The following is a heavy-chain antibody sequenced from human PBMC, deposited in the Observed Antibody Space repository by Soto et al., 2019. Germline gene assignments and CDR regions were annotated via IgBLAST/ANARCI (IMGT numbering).Heavy chain of an antibody. CDR3: TRNPSYDTSGPLHYYYGMDI. CDR1: GYIFTSYD. J-gene: IGHJ6*02. V-gene: IGHV1-8*01. D-gene: IGHD3-22*01. CDR2: MNPNSGNT. Sequence: QVQLVQSGTEVKKPGASVKVSCKASGYIFTSYDVNWVRQAPGQGLEWMGWMNPNSGNTGYVQKFQGRVTMTRDTSISTAYMELSSLRSEDTAVYYCTRNPSYDTSGPLHYYYGMDIWDQGTTVTVSS.